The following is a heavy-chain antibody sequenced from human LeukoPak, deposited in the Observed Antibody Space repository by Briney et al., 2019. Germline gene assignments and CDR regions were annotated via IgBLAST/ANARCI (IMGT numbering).Heavy chain of an antibody. D-gene: IGHD6-19*01. J-gene: IGHJ4*01. CDR3: AKRESSGKYFDY. V-gene: IGHV3-23*01. CDR1: GFTFSTYV. CDR2: ISGGGSST. Sequence: GGSLRLSYADSGFTFSTYVMSWVRRAAGKGLEWISTISGGGSSTYYADSVKGRFTISRDNSKNTLYLQMNSLRAGDTAVYYCAKRESSGKYFDYWGHGTLVTVSS.